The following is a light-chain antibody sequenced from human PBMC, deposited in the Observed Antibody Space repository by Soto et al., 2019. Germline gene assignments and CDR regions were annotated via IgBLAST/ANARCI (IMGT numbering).Light chain of an antibody. V-gene: IGLV2-8*01. Sequence: QSALTQPPSASGSPGQSVTISCTGTSSDIGGYNYVSWYQQHPGKAPKLMIYDVDQRPSGVPDRFSGSKSGNTASLTVSGLQAEDESDYYCSSRAGSNVVFGGGTKVTVL. J-gene: IGLJ2*01. CDR1: SSDIGGYNY. CDR2: DVD. CDR3: SSRAGSNVV.